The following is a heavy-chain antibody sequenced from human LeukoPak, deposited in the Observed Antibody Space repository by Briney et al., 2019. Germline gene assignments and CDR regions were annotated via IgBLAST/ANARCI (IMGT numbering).Heavy chain of an antibody. CDR1: GYTFTAYY. CDR2: LNPNSGGT. Sequence: ASVKVSCKASGYTFTAYYTHWVRQAPGQGLEWMGWLNPNSGGTNYAQNLQGRVTMTRDTSISTAYMELSRLTSDDTAIYYCATVYSSGWNFHYWGQGTLVTVSS. CDR3: ATVYSSGWNFHY. V-gene: IGHV1-2*02. D-gene: IGHD6-19*01. J-gene: IGHJ4*02.